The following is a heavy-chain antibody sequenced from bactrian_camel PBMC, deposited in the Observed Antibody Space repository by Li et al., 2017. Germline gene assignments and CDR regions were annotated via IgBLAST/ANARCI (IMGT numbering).Heavy chain of an antibody. Sequence: QLVESGGGLVQPGGSLRLSCAAAGFTFSSYAMRWVRQAPGKGLEWVSDIDAYSGSTYYSSSVKGRFTISRDNTKNTLYLQANSLKSEDTARYYCARVNVCSAARIMTTHTEWGQGTQVTVS. CDR2: IDAYSGST. V-gene: IGHV3S30*01. D-gene: IGHD3*01. CDR3: ARVNVCSAARIMTTHTE. CDR1: GFTFSSYA. J-gene: IGHJ4*01.